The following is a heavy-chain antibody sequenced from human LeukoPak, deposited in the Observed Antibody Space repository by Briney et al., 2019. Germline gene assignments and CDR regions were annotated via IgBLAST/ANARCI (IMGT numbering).Heavy chain of an antibody. J-gene: IGHJ4*02. CDR1: GYTFTGYH. V-gene: IGHV1-2*06. CDR2: INPNSGDT. CDR3: ARDGAGDALGHFDY. Sequence: ASVKVSCKASGYTFTGYHMHWVRQAPGQGLEWMGRINPNSGDTNYAQKFQGRVTMTRDTSISTAYMELSRLRSDDTAVYYCARDGAGDALGHFDYWGQGTLVTVSS. D-gene: IGHD7-27*01.